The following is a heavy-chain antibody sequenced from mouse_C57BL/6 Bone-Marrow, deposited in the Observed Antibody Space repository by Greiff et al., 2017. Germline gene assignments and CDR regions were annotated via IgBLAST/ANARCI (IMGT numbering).Heavy chain of an antibody. Sequence: VQLQQSDAELVKPGASVKISCKVSGYTFTDHTIHWMKQRPEQGLEWIGYIYPRDGSPKYNEKFKGKATLTADKSSSTAYMQLNSLTSEDSAVYFCARSSYYYGSRKPPSWFAYWGQGTLVTVSA. V-gene: IGHV1-78*01. CDR2: IYPRDGSP. CDR3: ARSSYYYGSRKPPSWFAY. J-gene: IGHJ3*01. CDR1: GYTFTDHT. D-gene: IGHD1-1*01.